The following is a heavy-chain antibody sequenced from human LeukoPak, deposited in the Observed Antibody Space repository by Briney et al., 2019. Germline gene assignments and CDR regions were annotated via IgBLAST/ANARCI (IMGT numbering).Heavy chain of an antibody. D-gene: IGHD3-10*01. J-gene: IGHJ3*02. V-gene: IGHV3-21*01. Sequence: SVKGRFTISRDNAKNSLYLQMNSLRAEDTAVYYCARDRGVLLHDYYGSGSLPDAFDIWGQGTMVTVSS. CDR3: ARDRGVLLHDYYGSGSLPDAFDI.